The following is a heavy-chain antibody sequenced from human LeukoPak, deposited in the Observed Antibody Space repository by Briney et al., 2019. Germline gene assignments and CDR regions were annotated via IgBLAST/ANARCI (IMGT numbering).Heavy chain of an antibody. CDR2: IIPILGIA. CDR3: ARAQIDDHYYYYGMDV. J-gene: IGHJ6*02. V-gene: IGHV1-69*04. D-gene: IGHD3-3*01. Sequence: RGASVKVSCKASGGTFSSYAISWVRQAPGQGLEWMGRIIPILGIANYAQKFQGRVTITADKSTSTAYMELSSLRSEDTAVYYSARAQIDDHYYYYGMDVWGQGTTVTVSS. CDR1: GGTFSSYA.